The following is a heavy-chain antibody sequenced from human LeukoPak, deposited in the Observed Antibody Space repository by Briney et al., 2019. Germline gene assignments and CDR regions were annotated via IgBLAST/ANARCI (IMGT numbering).Heavy chain of an antibody. CDR1: GFTFSSYA. Sequence: GGSLRLSCAASGFTFSSYAMSWVRQAPGKGLEWVSAISGSGGSTYYADSVKGRFTISRDNSKNTLYLQMNSLRAEDTAVYYCARVPDYDILTGPFDYWGQGTLVTVSS. CDR2: ISGSGGST. J-gene: IGHJ4*02. CDR3: ARVPDYDILTGPFDY. D-gene: IGHD3-9*01. V-gene: IGHV3-23*01.